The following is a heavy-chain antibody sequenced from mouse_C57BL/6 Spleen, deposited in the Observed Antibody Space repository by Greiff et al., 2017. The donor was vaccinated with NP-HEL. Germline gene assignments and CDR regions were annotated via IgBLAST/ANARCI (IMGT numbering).Heavy chain of an antibody. CDR2: INPNNGGT. Sequence: EVQLQQSGPELVKPGASVKISCKASGYTFTDYYMNWVKQSHGKSLEWIGDINPNNGGTSYKQKFKGKATLTVDKSSSTAYMELRSLTSEDSAVYYCASLTLDYWGQGTTLTVSS. J-gene: IGHJ2*01. D-gene: IGHD4-1*01. CDR1: GYTFTDYY. CDR3: ASLTLDY. V-gene: IGHV1-26*01.